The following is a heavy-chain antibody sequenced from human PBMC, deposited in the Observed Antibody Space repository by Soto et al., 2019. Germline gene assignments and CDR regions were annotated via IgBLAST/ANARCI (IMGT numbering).Heavy chain of an antibody. CDR2: IWFDGSNK. J-gene: IGHJ4*02. Sequence: PGGSLRLSCAASGFTFSSYGMHWVRQAPGKGLEWVAVIWFDGSNKFYADSVKGRFTISRDNSKNTVSLQMNSLRDEDSAAYYCATTGPYWGQGTLVNLSS. CDR3: ATTGPY. V-gene: IGHV3-33*01. CDR1: GFTFSSYG.